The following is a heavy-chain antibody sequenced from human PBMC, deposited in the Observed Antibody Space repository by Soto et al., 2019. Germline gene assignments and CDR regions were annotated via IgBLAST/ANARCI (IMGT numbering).Heavy chain of an antibody. V-gene: IGHV3-21*01. CDR3: ARDSGYSYGYYYYGMDV. CDR2: ISSSSSYI. D-gene: IGHD5-18*01. J-gene: IGHJ6*02. Sequence: GGSLRLSCAASGFTFSSYSMNWVRQAPGKGLEWVSSISSSSSYIYYADSVKGRFTISRDNAKNSLYLQMNSLRAEDTAVYYCARDSGYSYGYYYYGMDVWGQGTTVTVSS. CDR1: GFTFSSYS.